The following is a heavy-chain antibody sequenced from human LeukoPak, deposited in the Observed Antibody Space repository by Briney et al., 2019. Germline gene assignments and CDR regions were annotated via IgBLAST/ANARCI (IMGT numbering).Heavy chain of an antibody. CDR2: ITSNSATI. V-gene: IGHV3-48*02. J-gene: IGHJ4*02. Sequence: PGGSLRLSCAASGSTFNVYSMNWVRQPPGMGLEWVSYITSNSATIQYADSVKGRFTISRDNAKNSLSLQMNSLRDEDTAVYYCARSVGGHFDYWGQGMLVTVSS. CDR1: GSTFNVYS. D-gene: IGHD3-16*01. CDR3: ARSVGGHFDY.